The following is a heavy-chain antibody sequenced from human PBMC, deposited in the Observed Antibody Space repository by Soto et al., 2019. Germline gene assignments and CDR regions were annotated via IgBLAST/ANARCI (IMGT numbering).Heavy chain of an antibody. CDR1: GASFPTSA. Sequence: QVRLVQSGPEVRKPGFSVKVSCKASGASFPTSAISWVRQAPGKGLEWRGGNVPILGQEKYAPKFQGRVTIRADESTKTFYMELGSLRSEGTAVYYCARGLEYCRGWHDCAYWGQGTLVTFSS. J-gene: IGHJ4*02. D-gene: IGHD2-15*01. CDR3: ARGLEYCRGWHDCAY. CDR2: NVPILGQE. V-gene: IGHV1-69*01.